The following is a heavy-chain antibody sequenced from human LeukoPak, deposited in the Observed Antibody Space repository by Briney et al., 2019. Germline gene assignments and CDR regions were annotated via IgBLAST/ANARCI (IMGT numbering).Heavy chain of an antibody. CDR3: ARDNYGAEEGIGSSLVWLDP. CDR1: EYTFTTYY. D-gene: IGHD6-13*01. Sequence: GASVKVSCKASEYTFTTYYIHWVRQVPGQGLEWMGWIDTNTGNPTYAQGFTERFVFSLDTSVNTAYLQINSLKSEDTAVYYCARDNYGAEEGIGSSLVWLDPWGQGTLVTVSS. J-gene: IGHJ5*02. CDR2: IDTNTGNP. V-gene: IGHV7-4-1*02.